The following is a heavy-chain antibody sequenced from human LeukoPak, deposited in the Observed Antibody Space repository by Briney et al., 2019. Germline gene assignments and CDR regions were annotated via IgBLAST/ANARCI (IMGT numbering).Heavy chain of an antibody. CDR2: ISGSGDST. Sequence: PGGSLRLSCAASRFTFSTYAMGWVRQVPGKGLEWVSTISGSGDSTFYADSVKGRFTISSDNSKNTLYLQMNSLRAEDTAVYYCAKEGGGSSGPWTYYFDYWGQGTLVTVSS. V-gene: IGHV3-23*01. J-gene: IGHJ4*02. D-gene: IGHD3-10*01. CDR3: AKEGGGSSGPWTYYFDY. CDR1: RFTFSTYA.